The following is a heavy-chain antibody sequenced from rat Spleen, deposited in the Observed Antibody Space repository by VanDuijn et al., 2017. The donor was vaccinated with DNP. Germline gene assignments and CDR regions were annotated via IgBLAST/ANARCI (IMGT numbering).Heavy chain of an antibody. CDR3: AREVYGYNFFDY. D-gene: IGHD1-9*01. CDR1: GFSLTSYG. J-gene: IGHJ2*01. CDR2: IWTGGST. Sequence: QVQLKESGPGLVQPSQTLSLTCTVSGFSLTSYGVSWVRQPPGKGLEWIGAIWTGGSTDYNSALKSRLSISRDTSKSQVFLKVNSLQTEDIATYYCAREVYGYNFFDYWGQGVMVTVSS. V-gene: IGHV2-4*01.